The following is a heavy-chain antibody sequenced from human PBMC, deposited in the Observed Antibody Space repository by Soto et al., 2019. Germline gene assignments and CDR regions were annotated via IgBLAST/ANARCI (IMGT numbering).Heavy chain of an antibody. Sequence: SVKVSCKASGGTFSSYAISWVRQAPGQGLEWMGGIIPIFGTANYAQKFQGRVTITADESTSTAYMELSSLRSEDTAVYYCARGGYCSGGSCYEFSVDYWGQGTLVTVSS. V-gene: IGHV1-69*13. D-gene: IGHD2-15*01. J-gene: IGHJ4*02. CDR3: ARGGYCSGGSCYEFSVDY. CDR2: IIPIFGTA. CDR1: GGTFSSYA.